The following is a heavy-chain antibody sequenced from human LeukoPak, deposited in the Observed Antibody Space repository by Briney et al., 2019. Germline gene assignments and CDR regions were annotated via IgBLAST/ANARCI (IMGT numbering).Heavy chain of an antibody. CDR2: IYTSGRT. J-gene: IGHJ5*02. CDR3: ARGGALAAAGQYNWFDP. Sequence: SETLSLTCTVSGGSISSYYWSWVRQPAGKGLEWIGRIYTSGRTNYNPSLKSRVTMSVDTSKNQFSLQLSSVTAADTAVYYCARGGALAAAGQYNWFDPWGQGTLVIVSS. V-gene: IGHV4-4*07. CDR1: GGSISSYY. D-gene: IGHD6-13*01.